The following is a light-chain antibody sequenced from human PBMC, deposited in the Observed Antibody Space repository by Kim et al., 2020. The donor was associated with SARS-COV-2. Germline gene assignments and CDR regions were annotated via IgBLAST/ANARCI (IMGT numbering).Light chain of an antibody. CDR3: QQYNIWRT. CDR1: QSVSSK. V-gene: IGKV3-15*01. J-gene: IGKJ1*01. Sequence: SVCPGERATLSCRASQSVSSKLAWYQQRPGQAPRLLIYGASTRAPGIPARFSASGSVTEFTLVIGSLQPEDFAVYYCQQYNIWRTFGQGTKVDIK. CDR2: GAS.